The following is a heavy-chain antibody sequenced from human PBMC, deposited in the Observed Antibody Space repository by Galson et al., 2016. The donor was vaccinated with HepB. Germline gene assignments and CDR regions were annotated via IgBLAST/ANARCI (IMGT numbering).Heavy chain of an antibody. J-gene: IGHJ6*02. V-gene: IGHV1-18*01. CDR2: ISAYNGNT. Sequence: SVKVSCKASGYTFSSYGISWVRQAPGQGLEWMGWISAYNGNTNYAQKLQGRVTMTTDTSTSTAYMELRSLRSDDTAVYYCAREAFNYYAMDVWGQGTTVTVSS. CDR1: GYTFSSYG. CDR3: AREAFNYYAMDV.